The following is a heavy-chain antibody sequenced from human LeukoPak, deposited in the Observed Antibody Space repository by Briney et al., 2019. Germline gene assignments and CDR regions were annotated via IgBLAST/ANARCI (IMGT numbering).Heavy chain of an antibody. Sequence: SETLSLTCTVSGGSISSYYWSWIRQPPGKGLEWIGYINYSGSTNYNPSLKSRVTISVDTSKNQFSLKLSSVTAADTAVYYCARARSSSGWQLYYFDYWGQGTLVTVSS. CDR1: GGSISSYY. J-gene: IGHJ4*02. CDR3: ARARSSSGWQLYYFDY. CDR2: INYSGST. V-gene: IGHV4-59*01. D-gene: IGHD6-19*01.